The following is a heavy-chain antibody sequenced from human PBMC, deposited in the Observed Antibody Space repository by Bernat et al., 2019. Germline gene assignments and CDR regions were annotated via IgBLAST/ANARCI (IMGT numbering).Heavy chain of an antibody. CDR2: IWYDGNNK. Sequence: QVQLVESGGGVVQPGRSLRLSCAASGFTFSSYGMHWVRQAPGKGLEWVAVIWYDGNNKYYADSVKGRFTISRDNSKNTLYLQMNSLRAEDTAVYHCARPWYSSGWLGYFDLWGRGTLVTVSS. D-gene: IGHD6-19*01. CDR1: GFTFSSYG. CDR3: ARPWYSSGWLGYFDL. V-gene: IGHV3-33*01. J-gene: IGHJ2*01.